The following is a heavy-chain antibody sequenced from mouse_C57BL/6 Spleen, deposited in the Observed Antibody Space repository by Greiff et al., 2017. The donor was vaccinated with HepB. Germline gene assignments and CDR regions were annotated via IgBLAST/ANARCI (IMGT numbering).Heavy chain of an antibody. D-gene: IGHD1-1*01. CDR1: GYTFTSYW. J-gene: IGHJ4*01. CDR3: ARTGSRRGNYAMDY. V-gene: IGHV1-64*01. Sequence: QVQLQQPGAELVKPGASVKLSCKASGYTFTSYWMHWVKQRPGQGLEWIGMIHPNSGSTNYNEKFKSKATLTVDKSSSPAYMQLSSLTSEDSAVYYCARTGSRRGNYAMDYWGQGTSVTVSS. CDR2: IHPNSGST.